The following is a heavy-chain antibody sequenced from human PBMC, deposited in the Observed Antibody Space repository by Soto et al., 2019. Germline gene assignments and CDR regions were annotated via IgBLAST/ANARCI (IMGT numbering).Heavy chain of an antibody. CDR1: GFTFSSYS. D-gene: IGHD1-26*01. CDR2: ISSSSSYI. V-gene: IGHV3-21*01. Sequence: ESVGGLVKPGGSLRLSCAASGFTFSSYSMNWVRQAPGKGLEWVSSISSSSSYIYYADSVKGRFTISRDNAKNSLYLQMNSLRAEDTAVYYCAREEKWELRPLYYYGMDVWGQGTTVTVSS. CDR3: AREEKWELRPLYYYGMDV. J-gene: IGHJ6*02.